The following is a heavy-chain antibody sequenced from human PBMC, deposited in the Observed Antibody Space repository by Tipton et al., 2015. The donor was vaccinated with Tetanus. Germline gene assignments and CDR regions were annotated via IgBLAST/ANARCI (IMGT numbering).Heavy chain of an antibody. D-gene: IGHD2-2*01. CDR1: EGSLRSGDHY. CDR3: ARRSYCSSSRCFDAFDL. CDR2: ISASGST. Sequence: TLSLTCTVSEGSLRSGDHYWSWIRQPPGKGLEWLAYISASGSTNSNYSLKSRITISRDTSKNQISQKLSSVTAADTAVYYCARRSYCSSSRCFDAFDLWGQGTMVTVSS. J-gene: IGHJ3*01. V-gene: IGHV4-61*08.